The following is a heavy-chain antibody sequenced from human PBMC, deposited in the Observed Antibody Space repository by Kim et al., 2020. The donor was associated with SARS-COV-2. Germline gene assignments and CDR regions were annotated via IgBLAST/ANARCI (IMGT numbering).Heavy chain of an antibody. CDR1: GFTFSSYG. J-gene: IGHJ4*02. Sequence: GGSLRLSCAASGFTFSSYGMHWVRQAPGKGLEWVAVISYDGSNKYYADSVKGRFTISRDNSKNTLYLQMNSLRAEDTAVYYCANGIGYCSSTSCFNYWGQGTLVTVSS. CDR3: ANGIGYCSSTSCFNY. V-gene: IGHV3-30*18. CDR2: ISYDGSNK. D-gene: IGHD2-2*01.